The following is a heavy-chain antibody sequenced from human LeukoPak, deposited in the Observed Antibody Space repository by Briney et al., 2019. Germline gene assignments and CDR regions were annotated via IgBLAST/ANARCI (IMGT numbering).Heavy chain of an antibody. J-gene: IGHJ4*02. CDR3: ARAEREFSGTGGYFDS. D-gene: IGHD2-15*01. V-gene: IGHV4-31*03. CDR2: IYYSGST. CDR1: GGSISRGGYY. Sequence: SQTLSLTCPVSGGSISRGGYYWSWIRQRPGTGLEWIGYIYYSGSTYYNPSLESRVSISLDTSRNQFSLDLNSMTAADTAVYNCARAEREFSGTGGYFDSWGQGILVIVSS.